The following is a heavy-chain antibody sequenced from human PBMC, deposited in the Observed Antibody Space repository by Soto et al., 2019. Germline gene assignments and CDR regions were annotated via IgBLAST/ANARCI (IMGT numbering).Heavy chain of an antibody. J-gene: IGHJ4*02. CDR2: INAANGNT. D-gene: IGHD1-1*01. CDR1: GYTFTRYA. CDR3: ARRNLQLWLNQDFDY. Sequence: SVKLSCKASGYTFTRYAMHWLRHAHGQRPEWMGWINAANGNTRYSQKFEGRVTIMRDTSASTAYMELSSLRSEDTAVYYCARRNLQLWLNQDFDYWGQGTLVTVSS. V-gene: IGHV1-3*01.